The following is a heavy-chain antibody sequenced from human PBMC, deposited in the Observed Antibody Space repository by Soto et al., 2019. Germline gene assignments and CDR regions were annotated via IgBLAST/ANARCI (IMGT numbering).Heavy chain of an antibody. CDR2: IYYSGST. V-gene: IGHV4-39*01. Sequence: SETLSLTCTVSGGSISSSSYYWGWIRQPPGKGLEWIGSIYYSGSTYYNPSLKSRVTISVDTSKNQFSLKLSSVTAADTAVYYCASLDTAMAAADYYYYMDVWGKGTTVTVSS. D-gene: IGHD5-18*01. CDR3: ASLDTAMAAADYYYYMDV. CDR1: GGSISSSSYY. J-gene: IGHJ6*03.